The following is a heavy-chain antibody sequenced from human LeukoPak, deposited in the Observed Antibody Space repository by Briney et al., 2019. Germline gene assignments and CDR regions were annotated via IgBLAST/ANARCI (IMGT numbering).Heavy chain of an antibody. V-gene: IGHV3-23*01. J-gene: IGHJ4*02. Sequence: GGSLRLSCAASGFTFSSYAMSWVRQAPGKGLEWVSAISGSGGSTYYADSVKGRFTISRDNSKNTLYLQMNSLRAEDTAVYYCARDWYSSSSMALFDYWGQGTLVTVSS. CDR2: ISGSGGST. CDR1: GFTFSSYA. CDR3: ARDWYSSSSMALFDY. D-gene: IGHD6-6*01.